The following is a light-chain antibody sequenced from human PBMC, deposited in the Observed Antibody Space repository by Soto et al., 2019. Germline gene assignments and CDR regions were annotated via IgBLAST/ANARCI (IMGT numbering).Light chain of an antibody. CDR2: GAS. J-gene: IGKJ3*01. CDR1: QSVGSSY. V-gene: IGKV3-20*01. Sequence: ELVLTQSPGTLSLSPGERATLSCRASQSVGSSYLAWYQQKPGQAPRLLIYGASSRATGIPDRFSGSGSWTDFTLTISRLEPEDFAVYYCQQYGSSPLFAFGPGTKVDIK. CDR3: QQYGSSPLFA.